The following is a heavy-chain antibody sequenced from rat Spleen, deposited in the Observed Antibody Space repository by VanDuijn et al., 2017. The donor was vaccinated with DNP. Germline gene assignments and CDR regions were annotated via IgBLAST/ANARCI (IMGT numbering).Heavy chain of an antibody. CDR3: ARDNYGTYGAMDA. V-gene: IGHV5S10*01. CDR2: IISDGSRT. D-gene: IGHD1-3*01. CDR1: GFSISNYN. Sequence: EVQLVESGGGLVQPGRSLRLSCAASGFSISNYNMAWVRQAPKKGLEWVATIISDGSRTYYRDSVKGRFTISRDTAKSTLYLQMDSLRSEDTATYYCARDNYGTYGAMDAWGQGTSVTVSS. J-gene: IGHJ4*01.